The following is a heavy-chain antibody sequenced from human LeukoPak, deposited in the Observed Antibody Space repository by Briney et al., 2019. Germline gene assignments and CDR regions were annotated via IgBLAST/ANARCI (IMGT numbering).Heavy chain of an antibody. CDR2: ISYDGSNK. CDR1: GFTFSSYV. CDR3: ARGTPDYDSSGYYSAPFDY. V-gene: IGHV3-30-3*01. J-gene: IGHJ4*02. D-gene: IGHD3-22*01. Sequence: SGGSLRLSCAASGFTFSSYVMHWVRQAPGKGLEWVAVISYDGSNKYYADSVKGRFTISRDNSKNTLYLQMNSLRAEDTAVYYCARGTPDYDSSGYYSAPFDYWGQGTLVTVSS.